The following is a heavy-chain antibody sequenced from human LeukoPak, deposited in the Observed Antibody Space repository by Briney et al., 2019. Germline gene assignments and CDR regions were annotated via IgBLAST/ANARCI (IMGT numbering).Heavy chain of an antibody. CDR2: TYYSGST. J-gene: IGHJ4*02. CDR1: GGSISSSSYY. Sequence: SETLSLTCTVSGGSISSSSYYWGWIRQPPGKGLEWIGSTYYSGSTYYNPSLKSRVTISVDTSKNQFSLKLSSVTAADTAVYYCARRAPVITMVRGALGYFDYWGQGTLVTVSS. V-gene: IGHV4-39*01. CDR3: ARRAPVITMVRGALGYFDY. D-gene: IGHD3-10*01.